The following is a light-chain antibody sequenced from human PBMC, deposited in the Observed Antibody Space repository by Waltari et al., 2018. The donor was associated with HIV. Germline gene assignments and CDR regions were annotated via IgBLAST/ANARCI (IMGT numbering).Light chain of an antibody. CDR1: SGDVGGYAF. CDR3: CSYAGTYTYVL. J-gene: IGLJ3*02. V-gene: IGLV2-11*01. CDR2: EVI. Sequence: QSALTQPRSVSGSPGQSVTISCTGTSGDVGGYAFVSWYLQHPGKVPKLIIYEVIKRPSGVPDRFSGSKSGNTASLTISGLQTEDEADYFCCSYAGTYTYVLFGGGTKLTVL.